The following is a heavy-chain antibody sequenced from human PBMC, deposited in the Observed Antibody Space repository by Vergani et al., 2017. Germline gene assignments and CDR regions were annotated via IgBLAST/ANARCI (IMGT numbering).Heavy chain of an antibody. CDR3: ASGEWFGEFQNWFDP. Sequence: QVQLVESGGGVVQPGRSLRLSCAASGFTFSSYGMHWVRQAPGKGLEWVAVIWYDGSNKYYADSVKGRFTISRDNSKNTLYLQMNSLRAEDTAVYYCASGEWFGEFQNWFDPWGQGTLVTVSS. CDR1: GFTFSSYG. D-gene: IGHD3-10*01. CDR2: IWYDGSNK. J-gene: IGHJ5*02. V-gene: IGHV3-33*01.